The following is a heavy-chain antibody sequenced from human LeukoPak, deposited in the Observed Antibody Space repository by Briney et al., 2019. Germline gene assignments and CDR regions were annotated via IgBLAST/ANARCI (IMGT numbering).Heavy chain of an antibody. V-gene: IGHV4-34*01. CDR3: ARLVATTLVADY. Sequence: SETLSLTCAVYGGSFSGYYWSWIRQPPGKGLEWIGEINHSGSTNYNPSLKSRVTISVDTSKNQFSLKLSSVTAADTAVYYCARLVATTLVADYWGQGTLVTVSS. D-gene: IGHD5-12*01. J-gene: IGHJ4*02. CDR2: INHSGST. CDR1: GGSFSGYY.